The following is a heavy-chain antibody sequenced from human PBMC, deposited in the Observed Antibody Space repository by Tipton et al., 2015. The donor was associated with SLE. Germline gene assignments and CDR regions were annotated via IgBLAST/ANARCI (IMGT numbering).Heavy chain of an antibody. D-gene: IGHD5-18*01. J-gene: IGHJ6*03. CDR3: TRAIRGYNYGYPTYYYYFMDV. Sequence: QSGAEVKKPGSSVKVSCKVSGGTFSSFGISWVRQAPGQGPEWMGGIVPVFGTPKYLQKFQGRVTITTDESTSTAYMELSGLRSEDTAVYYCTRAIRGYNYGYPTYYYYFMDVWGKGTTVTVSS. CDR2: IVPVFGTP. V-gene: IGHV1-69*05. CDR1: GGTFSSFG.